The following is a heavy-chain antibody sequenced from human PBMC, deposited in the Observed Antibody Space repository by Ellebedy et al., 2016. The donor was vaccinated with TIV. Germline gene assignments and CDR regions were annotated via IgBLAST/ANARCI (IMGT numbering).Heavy chain of an antibody. D-gene: IGHD6-19*01. CDR1: GFTFSSYA. J-gene: IGHJ4*02. Sequence: GESLKISCAASGFTFSSYAMSWVRQAPGKGLEWVSTISNTGSRTSYADSVEGRFIISRDNSRKTLYLQLNSLRAEDTAVYYCAKGWMGSGWRYFDYWGQGTLVTVSS. V-gene: IGHV3-23*01. CDR3: AKGWMGSGWRYFDY. CDR2: ISNTGSRT.